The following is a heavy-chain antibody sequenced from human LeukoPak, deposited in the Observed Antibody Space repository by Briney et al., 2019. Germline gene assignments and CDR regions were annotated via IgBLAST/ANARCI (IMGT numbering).Heavy chain of an antibody. CDR2: INHSGST. V-gene: IGHV4-34*01. D-gene: IGHD3-16*01. Sequence: PSETLSLTCAVYGGSFSGYYWSWIRQPPGKGLEWIGEINHSGSTNYNPSLKSRVTISVDTSKNQFSLKLSSVTAADTAVYYCARRPSPWGSLSAFDIWGQGTMVTVSS. CDR3: ARRPSPWGSLSAFDI. J-gene: IGHJ3*02. CDR1: GGSFSGYY.